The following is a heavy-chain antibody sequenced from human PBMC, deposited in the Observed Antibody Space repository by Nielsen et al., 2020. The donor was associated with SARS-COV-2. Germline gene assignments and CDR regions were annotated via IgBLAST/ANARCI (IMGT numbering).Heavy chain of an antibody. CDR1: GGSISSSNW. Sequence: SETLSLTCAVSGGSISSSNWWSWVRQPPGKGLEWIGEIYHSGSTNYNPSLKSRVTISVDKSKNQFSLKLSSVTAADTAVYYCASELKVVAAPHYYYYGMDVWGQGTTVTVSS. J-gene: IGHJ6*02. D-gene: IGHD2-15*01. CDR3: ASELKVVAAPHYYYYGMDV. V-gene: IGHV4-4*02. CDR2: IYHSGST.